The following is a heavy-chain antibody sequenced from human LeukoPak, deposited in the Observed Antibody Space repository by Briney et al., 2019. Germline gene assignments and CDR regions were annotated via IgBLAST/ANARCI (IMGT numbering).Heavy chain of an antibody. V-gene: IGHV1-2*02. CDR1: GYTFSGYY. CDR2: INPNSGGT. Sequence: VASVKVSCKASGYTFSGYYVYWVRQAPGQGLLWMGCINPNSGGTNYAQKFQGRVTMTRDTSISTAYMELSRLRSDDTAVYYCARAVYGDDPLDYWGQGTLVTVSS. J-gene: IGHJ4*02. CDR3: ARAVYGDDPLDY. D-gene: IGHD4-17*01.